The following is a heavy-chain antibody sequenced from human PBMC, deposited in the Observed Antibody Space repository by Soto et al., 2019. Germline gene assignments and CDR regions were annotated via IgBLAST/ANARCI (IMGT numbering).Heavy chain of an antibody. CDR3: ATARGLEWLLSGALNRPGHYYYYGMDV. Sequence: GGSLRLSCAASGFTFSSYAIHWVRQAPGKGLEWVAVISYDGSNKYYADSVKGRFTISRDNSKNMLYLQMNSLRAEDTAVYYCATARGLEWLLSGALNRPGHYYYYGMDVWGQGTTVTVSS. J-gene: IGHJ6*02. V-gene: IGHV3-30-3*01. CDR2: ISYDGSNK. CDR1: GFTFSSYA. D-gene: IGHD3-3*01.